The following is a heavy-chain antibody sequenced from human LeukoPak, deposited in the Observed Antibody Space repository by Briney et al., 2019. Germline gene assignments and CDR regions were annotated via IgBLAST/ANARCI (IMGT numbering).Heavy chain of an antibody. Sequence: GASVKVSCKASGYAFSNYGLAWLRRAPGQGLQWLRWISTFNGHTNYAQIVQDRVTMTTDTSTNTAYLELRSLRSDDTAVYYCARRHLIGNGYFDHWGQGTLVTVSS. V-gene: IGHV1-18*01. CDR2: ISTFNGHT. CDR1: GYAFSNYG. D-gene: IGHD4-23*01. J-gene: IGHJ4*02. CDR3: ARRHLIGNGYFDH.